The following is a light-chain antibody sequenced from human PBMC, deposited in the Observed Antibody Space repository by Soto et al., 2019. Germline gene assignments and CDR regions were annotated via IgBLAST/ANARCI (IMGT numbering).Light chain of an antibody. CDR2: AAS. CDR1: QGIRDD. Sequence: AIQMTQSPSSLSASVGDRVTITCRASQGIRDDLGWYQQKPGKAPKLLIYAASSLQSGVPSRFSGSGSGTDFTLTISSLEPEDFATYYCLQDYNYPRTFGQGTKVEIK. J-gene: IGKJ1*01. CDR3: LQDYNYPRT. V-gene: IGKV1-6*01.